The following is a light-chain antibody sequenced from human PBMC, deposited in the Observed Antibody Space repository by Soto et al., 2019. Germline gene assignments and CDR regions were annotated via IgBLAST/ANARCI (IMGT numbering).Light chain of an antibody. J-gene: IGKJ4*01. Sequence: DIQMTHSPSSLSASVGDRVSITCQASQDIKNYLNWYQQKSGKAPKLLIYDASDLETGVPSRFSGSGSGTDFTFTINSLQPEDIATYYCQQYDNRPLTFGGGTKVDIK. CDR2: DAS. V-gene: IGKV1-33*01. CDR3: QQYDNRPLT. CDR1: QDIKNY.